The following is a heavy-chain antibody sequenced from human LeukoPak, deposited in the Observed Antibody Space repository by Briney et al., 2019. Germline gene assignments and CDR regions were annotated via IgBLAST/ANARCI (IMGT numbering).Heavy chain of an antibody. V-gene: IGHV3-23*01. CDR2: VSGSGVTT. J-gene: IGHJ4*02. CDR3: AQEADIVVAPAAPHVY. D-gene: IGHD2-2*01. CDR1: GFTFNNYG. Sequence: GGSLRLSCAASGFTFNNYGMSWVRQAPGKGLEWASTVSGSGVTTSSADSVKGRFTISRDNSKNTLYLQMSSLRAEDTAVYYCAQEADIVVAPAAPHVYWGQGTLVTVSS.